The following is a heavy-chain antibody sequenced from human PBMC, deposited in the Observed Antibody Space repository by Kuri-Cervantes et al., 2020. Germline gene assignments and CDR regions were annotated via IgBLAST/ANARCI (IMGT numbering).Heavy chain of an antibody. CDR2: IKHDGSQK. D-gene: IGHD2-21*02. CDR1: GFTFNTYW. J-gene: IGHJ3*02. CDR3: ARAHIVVVTHDAFDI. Sequence: LTCAASGFTFNTYWMSWVRQAPGKGLEWVANIKHDGSQKFYVDSVKGRFTISRDNAKNSLYLQMNSLRAEDTAVYYCARAHIVVVTHDAFDIWGQGTMVTVSS. V-gene: IGHV3-7*01.